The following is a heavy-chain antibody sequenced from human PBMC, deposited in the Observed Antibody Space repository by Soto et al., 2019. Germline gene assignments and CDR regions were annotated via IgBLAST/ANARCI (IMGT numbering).Heavy chain of an antibody. V-gene: IGHV3-23*01. D-gene: IGHD1-1*01. CDR1: GFTFSSYA. CDR2: ISGSGGST. CDR3: AKDRGRTTGNAFDI. Sequence: GESLKISCAASGFTFSSYAMSWVRQAPGKGLEWVSAISGSGGSTYYADSVKGRFTISRDNSKNTLYLQMNSLRAEDTAVYYCAKDRGRTTGNAFDIWGQGTMVTVSS. J-gene: IGHJ3*02.